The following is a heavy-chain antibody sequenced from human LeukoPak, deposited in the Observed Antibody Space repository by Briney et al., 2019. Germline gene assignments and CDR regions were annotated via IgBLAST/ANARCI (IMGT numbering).Heavy chain of an antibody. J-gene: IGHJ4*02. V-gene: IGHV1-2*02. CDR1: GYTFIGYY. CDR3: AREGSGWYGNFDY. CDR2: INPNSGGT. D-gene: IGHD6-19*01. Sequence: ASVKVSCKASGYTFIGYYMHWVRQAPGQGLEWMGWINPNSGGTNYAQKFQGRVTMTRDTSISTVYMELSRLRSDDTAVYYCAREGSGWYGNFDYWGQGTLVTVSS.